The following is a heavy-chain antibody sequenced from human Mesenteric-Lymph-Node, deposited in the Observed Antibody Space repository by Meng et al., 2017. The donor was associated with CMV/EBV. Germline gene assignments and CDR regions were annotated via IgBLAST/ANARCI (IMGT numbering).Heavy chain of an antibody. CDR1: GGSISSSYY. Sequence: SETLSLTCTVSGGSISSSYYWAWIRQPPGKGREWIGRISYIGSTHYNPSLKSRVTISGDTSKNQFSLKLSSVTAADTAVYYCARVGDSSGYSFVLGYWGQGTLVTVSS. J-gene: IGHJ4*02. CDR2: ISYIGST. V-gene: IGHV4-39*07. D-gene: IGHD3-22*01. CDR3: ARVGDSSGYSFVLGY.